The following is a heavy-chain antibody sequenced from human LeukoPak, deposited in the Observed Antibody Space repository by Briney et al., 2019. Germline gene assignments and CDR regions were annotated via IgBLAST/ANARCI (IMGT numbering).Heavy chain of an antibody. CDR2: IYSGNNT. J-gene: IGHJ3*02. V-gene: IGHV3-53*01. CDR3: AREVDAFDI. Sequence: PGGSLRLSCAASGVTVSSNYMSWVRHAPGKGLEWVSVIYSGNNTYYSDSVRGRFTISRDNSKNTLYLQMNSLRVEDTAVYYCAREVDAFDIWGQGTMVTVSS. CDR1: GVTVSSNY.